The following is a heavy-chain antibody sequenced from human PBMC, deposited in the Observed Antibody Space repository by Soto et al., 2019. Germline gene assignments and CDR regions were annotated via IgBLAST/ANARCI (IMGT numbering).Heavy chain of an antibody. V-gene: IGHV3-30-3*01. J-gene: IGHJ4*02. CDR1: GFTFNSYA. CDR2: ISYDGGNK. CDR3: ARDPGSGWPPFDY. Sequence: QVQLVKSGGGVFQTGRSLRLSCAASGFTFNSYAMHWVRQAPGKGLEWVAVISYDGGNKYYADSVKGRFTISRDNSKNTLYLQMNSLRAEDTAVYYCARDPGSGWPPFDYWGQGTLVTVSS. D-gene: IGHD6-19*01.